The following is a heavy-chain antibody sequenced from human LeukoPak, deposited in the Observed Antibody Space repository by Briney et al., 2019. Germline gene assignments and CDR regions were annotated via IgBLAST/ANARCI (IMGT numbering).Heavy chain of an antibody. Sequence: GGSLRLSCAASGFTVSTNYMSWVRQAPGKGLEWVSVIYFGGGTYYADSVKGRFTSSRDNAKNSLYLQMNSLRAEDTAVYYCARTDVVARSFDYWGQGTLVTVSS. CDR3: ARTDVVARSFDY. D-gene: IGHD5-12*01. CDR1: GFTVSTNY. V-gene: IGHV3-53*01. CDR2: IYFGGGT. J-gene: IGHJ4*02.